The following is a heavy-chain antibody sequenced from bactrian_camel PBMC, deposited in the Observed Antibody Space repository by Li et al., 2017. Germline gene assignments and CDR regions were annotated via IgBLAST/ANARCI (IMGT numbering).Heavy chain of an antibody. V-gene: IGHV3S53*01. Sequence: HVQLVESGGGLVQPGGSPKLSCAASGFTFRTYSMAWFRQAPGKEREAVAGISMTFGTEYRDSVKGRFAISRDNAKNTLYLQMNSLEPEDTAIYYCAADLRWCRSGYFDPQARLGYWGQGTQVTV. CDR3: AADLRWCRSGYFDPQARLGY. CDR2: ISMTFGT. CDR1: GFTFRTYS. D-gene: IGHD2*01. J-gene: IGHJ6*01.